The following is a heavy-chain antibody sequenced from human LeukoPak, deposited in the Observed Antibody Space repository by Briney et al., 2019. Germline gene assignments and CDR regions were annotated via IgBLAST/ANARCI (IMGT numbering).Heavy chain of an antibody. D-gene: IGHD5-12*01. CDR2: ISSSGSTI. Sequence: GGSLRLSCAASGFTFSSYEMNWVRQAPGKGLEWVSYISSSGSTIYYADSVKGRFTISRDNAKNSLYLQMNSLRAEDTAVYYCARERRGYSGYDSVRGDYRGQGTLVTVSS. V-gene: IGHV3-48*03. J-gene: IGHJ4*02. CDR3: ARERRGYSGYDSVRGDY. CDR1: GFTFSSYE.